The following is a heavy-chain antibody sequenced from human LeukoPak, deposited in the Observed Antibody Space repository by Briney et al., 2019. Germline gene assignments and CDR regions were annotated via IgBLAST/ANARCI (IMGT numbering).Heavy chain of an antibody. CDR3: ARVPMVRGVKGVTYYFDY. J-gene: IGHJ4*02. V-gene: IGHV5-51*01. Sequence: GESLKISCKGSGYSFTSYWIGWVRQMPGKGLEWMGIIYPGDSDTRYSPSFQGQVTISADKSISTAYLQWSSLKASDTAMYYCARVPMVRGVKGVTYYFDYWGQGTLVTVSS. CDR2: IYPGDSDT. CDR1: GYSFTSYW. D-gene: IGHD3-10*01.